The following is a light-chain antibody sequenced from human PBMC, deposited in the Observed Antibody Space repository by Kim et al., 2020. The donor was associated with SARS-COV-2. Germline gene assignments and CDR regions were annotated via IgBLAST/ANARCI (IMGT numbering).Light chain of an antibody. J-gene: IGKJ5*01. Sequence: SPGERATLTCGASQSVNNNYFAWSQQKPGLAPSLLIYDASTRATGIPDRFSGSGSGTDFTLTITRLETEDFAVYFCQQYGTFPMTFGQGTRLEIK. V-gene: IGKV3D-20*01. CDR2: DAS. CDR3: QQYGTFPMT. CDR1: QSVNNNY.